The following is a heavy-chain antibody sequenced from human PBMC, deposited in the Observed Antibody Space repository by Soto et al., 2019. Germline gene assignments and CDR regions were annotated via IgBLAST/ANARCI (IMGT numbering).Heavy chain of an antibody. D-gene: IGHD3-22*01. V-gene: IGHV3-7*01. Sequence: GGSVKLSCAASGFTFRRFWLSWVPQALGKGLEWVANIKQDGSEKYYGDSVKGQFTISGDNAKNSLYLQMNSLRAEDTAVYYCARMAMIYYDIYAFDIWGQGTMVTV. CDR3: ARMAMIYYDIYAFDI. CDR2: IKQDGSEK. J-gene: IGHJ3*02. CDR1: GFTFRRFW.